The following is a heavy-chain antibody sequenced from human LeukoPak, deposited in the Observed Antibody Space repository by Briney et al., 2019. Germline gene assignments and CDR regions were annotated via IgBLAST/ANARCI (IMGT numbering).Heavy chain of an antibody. D-gene: IGHD3-10*01. CDR2: ISYDGSNK. CDR1: GFTFSRYA. CDR3: ARDSMVRGVIFYFDY. Sequence: PGRSLRLSCAASGFTFSRYAMHWVRQAPGKGLEWVAVISYDGSNKYYADSVKGRFTISRDNSKNTLYLQMNSLRAEDTAVYYCARDSMVRGVIFYFDYWGQGTLVTVSS. V-gene: IGHV3-30*04. J-gene: IGHJ4*02.